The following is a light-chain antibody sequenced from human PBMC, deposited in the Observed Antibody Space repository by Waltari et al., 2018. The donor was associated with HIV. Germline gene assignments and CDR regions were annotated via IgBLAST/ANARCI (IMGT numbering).Light chain of an antibody. Sequence: DIQLTKSPPSLSASIGERAPITCQASQAISKYLHWSQQKPGKAPKVLIYDASNLQTGVPSRFSGSGSGTDFSFTIISLLPEDIATYYCLQYDNLPFTFGPGTKVDIK. CDR2: DAS. J-gene: IGKJ3*01. CDR1: QAISKY. CDR3: LQYDNLPFT. V-gene: IGKV1-33*01.